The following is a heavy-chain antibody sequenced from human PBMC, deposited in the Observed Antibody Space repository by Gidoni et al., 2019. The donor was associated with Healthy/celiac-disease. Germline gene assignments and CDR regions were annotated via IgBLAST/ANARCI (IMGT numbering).Heavy chain of an antibody. Sequence: EVQLVDSGGGLVQPGRSLRLSCAASGFTFDDYAMHWVRQAPGKGLAWVAGISWNSGSIGYADSVKGRFTSARDNAKNSLYLQMNSLRAEDMAVYYCAKGGRNIAARLYYWGQGTLVTVSA. V-gene: IGHV3-9*03. J-gene: IGHJ4*02. CDR3: AKGGRNIAARLYY. CDR2: ISWNSGSI. D-gene: IGHD6-6*01. CDR1: GFTFDDYA.